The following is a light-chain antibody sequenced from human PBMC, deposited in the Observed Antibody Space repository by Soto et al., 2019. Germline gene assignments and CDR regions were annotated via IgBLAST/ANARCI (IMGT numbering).Light chain of an antibody. CDR3: QSFDSSLTGPI. J-gene: IGLJ2*01. Sequence: QSVLTQPPSVSWAPGQRVTISCTGTHSNIWAGYEVHWYQQFPGTAPQRLISNNANRPSGVPDRFSGSRSGTSASLAITGLQSEDEADYYCQSFDSSLTGPILGGGTKLTGL. CDR2: NNA. CDR1: HSNIWAGYE. V-gene: IGLV1-40*01.